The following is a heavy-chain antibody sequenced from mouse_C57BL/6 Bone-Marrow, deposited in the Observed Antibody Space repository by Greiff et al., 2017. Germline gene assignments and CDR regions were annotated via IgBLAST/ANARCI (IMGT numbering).Heavy chain of an antibody. J-gene: IGHJ1*03. CDR1: GYTFTSYW. D-gene: IGHD2-4*01. CDR2: IHPSDSDT. V-gene: IGHV1-74*01. Sequence: VQLQQPGAELVKPGASVKVSCKASGYTFTSYWMHWVKQRPGQGLAWIGRIHPSDSDTNYPQKFKGKATLTVDKSSSTDYMQLSSLTSEDSAVYDGATDRGIYYDYGGDWYFDVWGTGTTVTVSS. CDR3: ATDRGIYYDYGGDWYFDV.